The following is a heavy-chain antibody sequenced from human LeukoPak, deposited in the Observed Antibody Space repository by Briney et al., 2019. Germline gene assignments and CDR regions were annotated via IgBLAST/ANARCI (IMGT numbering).Heavy chain of an antibody. CDR1: GFTFSNSA. Sequence: GGSLRLSCSASGFTFSNSAMHWVRQAPSKGLEWVAALSSDGNQKYYADFVQGRFLIFRDNSNDTLYLEMKSLRPEDTAVFYCARQPSYEFWSGQFDNWGQGTLVTVSS. D-gene: IGHD3-3*01. CDR3: ARQPSYEFWSGQFDN. CDR2: LSSDGNQK. J-gene: IGHJ4*02. V-gene: IGHV3-30*04.